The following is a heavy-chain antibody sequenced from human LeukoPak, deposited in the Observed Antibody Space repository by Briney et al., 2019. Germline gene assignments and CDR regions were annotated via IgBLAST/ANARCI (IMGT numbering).Heavy chain of an antibody. CDR1: GFTVSSNY. CDR2: IYSGGST. CDR3: ARDRSSGWYDFDY. Sequence: GGSLRLSCAASGFTVSSNYMSWVRQAPGEGLEWVSVIYSGGSTYYAESVKGRFTISRDNSKNTLYLQMNSLRAEDTAVYYCARDRSSGWYDFDYWGQGTLVTVSS. V-gene: IGHV3-66*02. D-gene: IGHD6-19*01. J-gene: IGHJ4*02.